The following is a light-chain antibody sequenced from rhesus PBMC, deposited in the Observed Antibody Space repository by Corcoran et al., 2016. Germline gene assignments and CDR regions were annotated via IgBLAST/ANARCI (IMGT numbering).Light chain of an antibody. CDR2: RAS. CDR3: LQYYGSPFT. V-gene: IGKV1-22*01. J-gene: IGKJ3*01. CDR1: ESISTW. Sequence: DIQMTQSPSSLSASVGDTVTITCRASESISTWLDWSQQKPGKPPKLLLDRASNFQVGVPSRFSGSGSGTDFTLTISSLQPEDSATYYCLQYYGSPFTFGPGTKVDIE.